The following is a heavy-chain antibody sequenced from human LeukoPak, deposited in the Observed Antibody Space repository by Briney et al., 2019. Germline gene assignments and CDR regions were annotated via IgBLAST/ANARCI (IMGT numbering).Heavy chain of an antibody. CDR1: SGSISSYY. CDR3: ARHDSSGYNFLDY. J-gene: IGHJ4*02. V-gene: IGHV4-59*08. Sequence: SETLSLTCTVSSGSISSYYWSWIRQPPGKALEYIGYIFSSGSSHYNPSLKSRVTMSVDTSKNQLSLKLSSVTAADTAVYYCARHDSSGYNFLDYWGQGTLVTVSS. D-gene: IGHD5-24*01. CDR2: IFSSGSS.